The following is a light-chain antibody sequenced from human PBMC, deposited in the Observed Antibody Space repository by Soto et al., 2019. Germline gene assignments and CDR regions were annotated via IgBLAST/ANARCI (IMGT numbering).Light chain of an antibody. J-gene: IGKJ1*01. CDR3: QQYNNWPWT. Sequence: EIVMTQSPATLSVSPGGRATLSCRASQSISGALAWYQQKPGQAPRLLIYGASTRATSFPARFSGSGSGTVFTLTISRLQSEEFAVYYCQQYNNWPWTFGQGTKVEIK. CDR1: QSISGA. CDR2: GAS. V-gene: IGKV3-15*01.